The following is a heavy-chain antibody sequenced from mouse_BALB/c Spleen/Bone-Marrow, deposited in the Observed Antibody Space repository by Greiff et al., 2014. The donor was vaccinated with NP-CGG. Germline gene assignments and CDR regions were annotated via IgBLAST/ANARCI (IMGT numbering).Heavy chain of an antibody. CDR1: GYTFSSYW. D-gene: IGHD1-1*01. CDR3: ARSVLLSLPY. CDR2: ILPGSGST. Sequence: VQLQQSGAELMKPGASVKMSCKATGYTFSSYWIEWVKQRPGHGLEWIGEILPGSGSTNYNDKFKGKATFTADTSSNTAYMQRSSLTSEDSAFYYCARSVLLSLPYWGQGTLVTVSA. J-gene: IGHJ3*01. V-gene: IGHV1-9*01.